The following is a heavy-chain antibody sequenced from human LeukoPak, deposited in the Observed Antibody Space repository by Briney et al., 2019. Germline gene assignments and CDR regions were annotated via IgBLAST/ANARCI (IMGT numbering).Heavy chain of an antibody. CDR1: GFTFSSYS. D-gene: IGHD3-3*01. CDR3: AKANSITIFGVISPVAY. V-gene: IGHV3-23*01. J-gene: IGHJ4*02. Sequence: PGVSVRLSCVASGFTFSSYSMSWLRQAPGKGREGVSTISDSGYNTYYADSVKGRFTISRDNSKHTLYLQMNSLRADDTALYYCAKANSITIFGVISPVAYWGQGTLVTVSS. CDR2: ISDSGYNT.